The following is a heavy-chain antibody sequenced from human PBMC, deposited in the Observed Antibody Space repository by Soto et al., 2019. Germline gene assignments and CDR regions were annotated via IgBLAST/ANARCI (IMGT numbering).Heavy chain of an antibody. CDR2: ISGSGGST. V-gene: IGHV3-23*01. J-gene: IGHJ3*02. CDR3: AKDEAFMIGFNNAFDI. Sequence: PGGSLRLSCAASGFTFSGYAMSWVRQPPGKGLEWVSAISGSGGSTYYADSVKGRFTISRDNSKNTLYLQMNSLRAEDTAVYYCAKDEAFMIGFNNAFDIWGQGTMVTV. D-gene: IGHD3-22*01. CDR1: GFTFSGYA.